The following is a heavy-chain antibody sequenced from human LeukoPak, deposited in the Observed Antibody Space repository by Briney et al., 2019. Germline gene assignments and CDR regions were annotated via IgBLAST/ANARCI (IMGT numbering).Heavy chain of an antibody. CDR2: IYYSGST. D-gene: IGHD2-15*01. J-gene: IGHJ2*01. CDR3: AREGSGPVLSGVGWYFDL. V-gene: IGHV4-39*07. Sequence: SETLSLTCTVSGGSISSSSYYWGWIRQPPGKGLEWIGSIYYSGSTYYNPSLKSRVTISVDTSKNQFSLKLSSVTAADTAVYYCAREGSGPVLSGVGWYFDLWGRGTLVTVSS. CDR1: GGSISSSSYY.